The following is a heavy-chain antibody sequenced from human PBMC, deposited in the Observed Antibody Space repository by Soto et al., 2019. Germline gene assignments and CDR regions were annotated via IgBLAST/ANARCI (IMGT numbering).Heavy chain of an antibody. CDR1: GGSISSSIYY. J-gene: IGHJ4*02. V-gene: IGHV4-30-4*08. Sequence: SETLSLTCTVSGGSISSSIYYWGWIRQPPGKGLEWIGFISYSGSAYYNPSLKSRVTISVDTSKNQFSLNLSFVTAADTAVYYCATMGTPATGLYYFDYWGQGTLVTVSS. CDR3: ATMGTPATGLYYFDY. D-gene: IGHD2-15*01. CDR2: ISYSGSA.